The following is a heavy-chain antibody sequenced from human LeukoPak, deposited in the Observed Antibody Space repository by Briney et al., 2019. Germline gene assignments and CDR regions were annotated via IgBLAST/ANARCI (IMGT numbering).Heavy chain of an antibody. CDR3: ARGELFYYDSSGYSGHVWFDP. J-gene: IGHJ5*02. Sequence: ASVKVSCKASGGTFSSYAISWVRQAPGQGLEWMGGIIPIFGTANYAQKFQGRVTITADESTSTAYMELSSLRSDDTAVYYCARGELFYYDSSGYSGHVWFDPWGQGTLVTVSS. CDR2: IIPIFGTA. CDR1: GGTFSSYA. V-gene: IGHV1-69*01. D-gene: IGHD3-22*01.